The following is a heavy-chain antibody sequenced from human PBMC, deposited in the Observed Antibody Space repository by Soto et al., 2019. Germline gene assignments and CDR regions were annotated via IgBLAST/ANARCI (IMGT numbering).Heavy chain of an antibody. Sequence: ASVKVSCKTSGYTFTNFGLSWVRQAPGQGLEWMGWISTYNGDTNYAQTFQGRVTMTTDTSTSTVHMEVRSLRSDDTAVYYCAREGVAPYYYYGMDVWGQGTPVTVS. CDR1: GYTFTNFG. CDR2: ISTYNGDT. D-gene: IGHD5-12*01. CDR3: AREGVAPYYYYGMDV. J-gene: IGHJ6*02. V-gene: IGHV1-18*01.